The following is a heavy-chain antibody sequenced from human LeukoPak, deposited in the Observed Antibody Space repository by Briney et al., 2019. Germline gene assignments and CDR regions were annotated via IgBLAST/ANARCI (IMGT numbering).Heavy chain of an antibody. J-gene: IGHJ4*02. CDR2: IYYSGST. V-gene: IGHV4-59*08. D-gene: IGHD3-10*01. Sequence: SETLSLTYTVSGGSISSYYWSWIRQPPGKGLEWIGYIYYSGSTNYNPSLKSRVTISVDTSNNQFSLKLTSVTAADTAVYYCARRNFYNTGSYFDYWGQGTLVTVSS. CDR3: ARRNFYNTGSYFDY. CDR1: GGSISSYY.